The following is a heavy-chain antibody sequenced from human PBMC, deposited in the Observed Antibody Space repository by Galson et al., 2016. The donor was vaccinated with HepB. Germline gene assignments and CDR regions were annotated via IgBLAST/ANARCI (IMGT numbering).Heavy chain of an antibody. J-gene: IGHJ5*02. CDR3: AGMYYDFRSGYYIMKSFDP. V-gene: IGHV1-69*13. CDR1: GGTFSSYG. D-gene: IGHD3-3*01. Sequence: SVKVSCKASGGTFSSYGISWARQAPGQGLHWMGGIIPIFGTTNVAQKFQGRVTITADESTNTAYLELSNVRSEDTAVYYCAGMYYDFRSGYYIMKSFDPWGQGTLVTVSS. CDR2: IIPIFGTT.